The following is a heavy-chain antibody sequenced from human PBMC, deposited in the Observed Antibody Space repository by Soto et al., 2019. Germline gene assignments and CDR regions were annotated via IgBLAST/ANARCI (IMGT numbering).Heavy chain of an antibody. CDR2: INHSGST. CDR3: ASPSTTTVTNYYYYGMDV. D-gene: IGHD4-17*01. V-gene: IGHV4-34*01. CDR1: GGSFSGYY. Sequence: SETLSLTCAVYGGSFSGYYWSWIRQPPGKGLEWIGEINHSGSTNYNPSLKSRVTISVDTSKNQFSPKLSSVTAADTAVYYCASPSTTTVTNYYYYGMDVWGQGTTVTVSS. J-gene: IGHJ6*02.